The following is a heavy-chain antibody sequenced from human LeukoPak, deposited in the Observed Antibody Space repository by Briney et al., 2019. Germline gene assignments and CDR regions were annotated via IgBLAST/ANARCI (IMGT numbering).Heavy chain of an antibody. Sequence: GGSLRLSCAASGFTFSSYWMSWFRQAPGKGLEWVGFIRSKAYGGTTEYAASVKGRFTISRDDSKSIAYLQMNSLKTEDTAVYYCSASVSHWGQGTLVTVSS. V-gene: IGHV3-49*03. CDR1: GFTFSSYW. D-gene: IGHD3-10*01. CDR3: SASVSH. CDR2: IRSKAYGGTT. J-gene: IGHJ4*02.